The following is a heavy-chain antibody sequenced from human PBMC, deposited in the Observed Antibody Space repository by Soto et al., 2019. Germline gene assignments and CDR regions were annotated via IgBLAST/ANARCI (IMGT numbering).Heavy chain of an antibody. CDR1: GFTFSRDG. J-gene: IGHJ4*02. CDR3: AKERATTTAFDY. Sequence: EVQLLESGGGLVQAGGSLRLSCAAYGFTFSRDGMSWLRQAPGKGLEWVSLITDNGGSTYYADSVKGRFTITRDNTKNTLVQEMTSMRAEDTAVYYCAKERATTTAFDYWGQGGLVTVSS. CDR2: ITDNGGST. D-gene: IGHD1-1*01. V-gene: IGHV3-23*01.